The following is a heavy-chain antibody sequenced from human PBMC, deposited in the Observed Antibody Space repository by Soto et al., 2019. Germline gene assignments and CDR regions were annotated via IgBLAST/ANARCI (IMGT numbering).Heavy chain of an antibody. CDR1: GFTFSDYY. J-gene: IGHJ4*02. CDR3: ARGVDGYNRAIDY. CDR2: ISSSSSYT. V-gene: IGHV3-11*06. D-gene: IGHD5-12*01. Sequence: ESGGGLVKPGGSLRLSCAASGFTFSDYYMSWIRQAPGKGLEWVSYISSSSSYTSYADFVKGRFTISRDNAKNSLYLQMNSLRAEDTAVYYCARGVDGYNRAIDYWGQGTLVTVSS.